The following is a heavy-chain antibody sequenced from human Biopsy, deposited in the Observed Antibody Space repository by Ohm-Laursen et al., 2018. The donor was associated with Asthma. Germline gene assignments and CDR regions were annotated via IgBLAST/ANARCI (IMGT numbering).Heavy chain of an antibody. V-gene: IGHV3-7*03. Sequence: SLRLSCAASGFTFGDYCMSWVRQVPGKGLEWVANIKHDGTEKNHVDSLKGRFTISRDNAKKSLFLEMNSLTVEDTAVYFCARGYSTSWYFGYWGQGTLVTVSS. CDR2: IKHDGTEK. J-gene: IGHJ4*02. CDR1: GFTFGDYC. D-gene: IGHD6-13*01. CDR3: ARGYSTSWYFGY.